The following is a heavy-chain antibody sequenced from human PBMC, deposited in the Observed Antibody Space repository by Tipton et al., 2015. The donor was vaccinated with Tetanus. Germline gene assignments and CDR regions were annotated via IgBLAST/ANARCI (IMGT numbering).Heavy chain of an antibody. CDR1: GYSFNIYW. Sequence: VQLVQSGAEVKKPGESLKISCKGSGYSFNIYWIAWVRQMPGKGLEWMGIIYPGDSDTTYSPSFEGQVTISADKSITTAYLQWSSLKASDTAMYYCARRLGPYTGDQIWHFDLSGRGSMVTVSS. D-gene: IGHD7-27*01. CDR3: ARRLGPYTGDQIWHFDL. V-gene: IGHV5-51*01. J-gene: IGHJ2*01. CDR2: IYPGDSDT.